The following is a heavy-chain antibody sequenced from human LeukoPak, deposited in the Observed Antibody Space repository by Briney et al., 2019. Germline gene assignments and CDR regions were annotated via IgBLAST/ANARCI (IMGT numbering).Heavy chain of an antibody. CDR2: IYPGDSDI. D-gene: IGHD3-3*01. J-gene: IGHJ6*02. CDR3: AREWLDAATYYYDGMDV. Sequence: GESLKISCKGSGYSFTRYWIGWVRQVPGKGLEWMGIIYPGDSDIRYSPSFKGKVTISADKSISTASLQWSSLQASDTVMYSCAREWLDAATYYYDGMDVWGQGTTVTVSS. V-gene: IGHV5-51*01. CDR1: GYSFTRYW.